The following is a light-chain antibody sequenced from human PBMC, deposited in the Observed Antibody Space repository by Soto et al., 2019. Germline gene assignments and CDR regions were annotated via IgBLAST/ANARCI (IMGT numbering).Light chain of an antibody. CDR2: DAS. CDR3: QQRYNWPLT. J-gene: IGKJ4*01. V-gene: IGKV3-11*01. Sequence: EIVLTQSPATLSLSPGERATLSCRASQSVSSKLAWYQQKPGQAPTLLIYDASNRATGIPARFSGSESGTDFTLTISSLEPEDFALYYCQQRYNWPLTFGGGTKVEIK. CDR1: QSVSSK.